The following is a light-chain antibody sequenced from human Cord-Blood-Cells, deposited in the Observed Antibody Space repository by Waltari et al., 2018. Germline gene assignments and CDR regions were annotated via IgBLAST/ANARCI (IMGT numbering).Light chain of an antibody. Sequence: QSALTQPRSVSGSPGQSVTISYTGTSSDVGGSNYVSWYQQHPGKAPKLMIYDVSKRPSGVPDLFSGSKSGNTASLTISGLQAEDEADYYCCSYAGSYTLVFGGRTKLTVL. CDR3: CSYAGSYTLV. CDR2: DVS. V-gene: IGLV2-11*01. CDR1: SSDVGGSNY. J-gene: IGLJ3*02.